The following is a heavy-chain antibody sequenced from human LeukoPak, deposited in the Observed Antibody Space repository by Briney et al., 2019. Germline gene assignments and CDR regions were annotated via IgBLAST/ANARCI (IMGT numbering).Heavy chain of an antibody. J-gene: IGHJ5*02. D-gene: IGHD2-2*01. CDR3: ARDPRWLTPDCTSTSCYENYFDP. CDR2: IYHSGSA. CDR1: GYSISSGYQ. Sequence: SETLSLTCAVSGYSISSGYQWAWIRQPPGKTLEWIGSIYHSGSAHYNPSLKSRVTILVDRSNNQFSLRLSSVTAADTAVYYCARDPRWLTPDCTSTSCYENYFDPWGQGTLVTVSS. V-gene: IGHV4-38-2*02.